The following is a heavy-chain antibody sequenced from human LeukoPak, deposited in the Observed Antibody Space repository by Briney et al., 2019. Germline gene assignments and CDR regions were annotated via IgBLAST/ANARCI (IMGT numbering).Heavy chain of an antibody. Sequence: SETLSLTCTVSGGSINNYYWSWIRQPPGKGLEWIGYIYYRGSTNYNPSLKSRVTFSVDTSKNQFSLKLNSVTAAGTAVYYCARGGDYGDLRYFDYWGQGTLVTVSS. CDR1: GGSINNYY. D-gene: IGHD4-17*01. J-gene: IGHJ4*02. CDR2: IYYRGST. V-gene: IGHV4-59*01. CDR3: ARGGDYGDLRYFDY.